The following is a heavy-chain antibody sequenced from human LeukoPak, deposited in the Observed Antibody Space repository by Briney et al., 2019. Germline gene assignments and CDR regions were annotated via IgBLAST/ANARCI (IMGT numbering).Heavy chain of an antibody. CDR1: GFIVSNNY. D-gene: IGHD2-15*01. CDR3: ATSRGAAYGFDI. Sequence: GGSLRLSCAAAGFIVSNNYMTWVRQAPGKGLEWVSIISTGGSTFDTDSVKGRFTTSRDNSKNMLYLQMNSLRAEDTAVYYCATSRGAAYGFDIWGHGTMVTVSS. V-gene: IGHV3-66*01. CDR2: ISTGGST. J-gene: IGHJ3*02.